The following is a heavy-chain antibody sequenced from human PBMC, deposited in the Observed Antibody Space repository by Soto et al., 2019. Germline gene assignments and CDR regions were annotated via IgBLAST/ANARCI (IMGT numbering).Heavy chain of an antibody. J-gene: IGHJ4*02. CDR1: GYTFTGNY. Sequence: QVQLVQSGAEVKKPGASVKVSCKASGYTFTGNYMHWVRQAPGQGFEWMGWINVNSGGTKYAQKFQGWVTMTRDTSISTAYMKLSRLRSDDTAVYYCERGDKLSLYPQLDYWGQGTLVTVSS. CDR3: ERGDKLSLYPQLDY. CDR2: INVNSGGT. D-gene: IGHD3-16*02. V-gene: IGHV1-2*04.